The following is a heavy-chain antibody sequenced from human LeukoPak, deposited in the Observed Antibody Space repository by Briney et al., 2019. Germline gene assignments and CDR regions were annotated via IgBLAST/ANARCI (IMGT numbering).Heavy chain of an antibody. D-gene: IGHD3-3*01. J-gene: IGHJ4*02. CDR3: ARTYYDFWSGYSDY. CDR2: IYTSGST. CDR1: GGSISSGSYY. V-gene: IGHV4-61*02. Sequence: SETLSFTCTVSGGSISSGSYYWSWIRQPAGKGLEWIGRIYTSGSTNYNPSLKSRVTISVDTSKNQFSLKLSSVTAADTAVYYCARTYYDFWSGYSDYWGQGTLVTVSS.